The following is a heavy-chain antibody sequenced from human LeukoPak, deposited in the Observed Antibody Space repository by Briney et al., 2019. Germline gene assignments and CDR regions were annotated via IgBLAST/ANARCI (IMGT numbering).Heavy chain of an antibody. CDR3: ARDSGSRWYDVDY. CDR2: INPNSGGT. CDR1: GYTFTGYY. D-gene: IGHD6-19*01. Sequence: GASVKVSCKASGYTFTGYYMHWVRQAPGQGLEWMGWINPNSGGTNYAQKFQGRVTMTRDTSISTAYMELNRLRSDDTAVYYCARDSGSRWYDVDYWGQGTLVTVSS. J-gene: IGHJ4*02. V-gene: IGHV1-2*02.